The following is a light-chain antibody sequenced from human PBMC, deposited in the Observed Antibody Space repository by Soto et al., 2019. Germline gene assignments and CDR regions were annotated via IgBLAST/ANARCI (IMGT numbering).Light chain of an antibody. CDR2: AAS. CDR3: QQTYTIPWT. Sequence: DIQMTQSPSSLSASVGDRVTITCRASQSIGPYVNWCQQKLGKAPQLLISAASNLQSGVPSRFSGSGSGTEFTLTITSLQPEDFASYYCQQTYTIPWTFGQGTRVEI. CDR1: QSIGPY. J-gene: IGKJ1*01. V-gene: IGKV1-39*01.